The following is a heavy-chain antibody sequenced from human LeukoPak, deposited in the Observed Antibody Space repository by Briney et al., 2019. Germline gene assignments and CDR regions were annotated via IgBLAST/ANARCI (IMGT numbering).Heavy chain of an antibody. D-gene: IGHD3-10*01. V-gene: IGHV4-4*07. J-gene: IGHJ6*04. CDR3: ARFGREDV. CDR2: IYTSGST. Sequence: SETLSLTCTVPGGSISSYHWSSLRQPPRKGLEWIGRIYTSGSTNYNPSLKSRVTMSVDTSKNQFSLKLSFVTAADTAVYYCARFGREDVWGKGTTVTVSS. CDR1: GGSISSYH.